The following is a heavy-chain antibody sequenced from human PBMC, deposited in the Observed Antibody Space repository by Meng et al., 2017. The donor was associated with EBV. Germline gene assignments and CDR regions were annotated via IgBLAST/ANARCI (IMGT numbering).Heavy chain of an antibody. CDR3: ARRSLDYYDSSGFDY. V-gene: IGHV4-4*02. J-gene: IGHJ4*02. D-gene: IGHD3-22*01. CDR2: IYHSGST. Sequence: QGQRQESGPGLVKPSGTLSLTCAVSGGSISSSNWWSWVRQPPGKGLEWIGEIYHSGSTNYNPSLKSRVTISVDKSKNQFSLKLSSVTAADTAVYYCARRSLDYYDSSGFDYWGQGTLVTVSS. CDR1: GGSISSSNW.